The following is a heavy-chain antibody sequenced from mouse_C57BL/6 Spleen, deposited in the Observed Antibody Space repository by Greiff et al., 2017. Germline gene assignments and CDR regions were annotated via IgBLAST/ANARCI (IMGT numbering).Heavy chain of an antibody. D-gene: IGHD1-1*01. CDR1: GYTFTSYW. CDR2: IHPNSGST. J-gene: IGHJ4*01. V-gene: IGHV1-64*01. Sequence: VQLQQPGAELVKPGASVKLSCKASGYTFTSYWMHWVKQRPGQGLEWIGMIHPNSGSTNYNEKFKSKATLTVDKSSSTAYMQLSSLTSEDSAVYYCARATAVHYAMDYWGQGTSVTVSS. CDR3: ARATAVHYAMDY.